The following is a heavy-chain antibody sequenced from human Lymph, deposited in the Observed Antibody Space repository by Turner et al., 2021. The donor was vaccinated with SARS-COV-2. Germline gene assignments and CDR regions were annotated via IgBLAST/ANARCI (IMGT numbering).Heavy chain of an antibody. V-gene: IGHV3-23*01. D-gene: IGHD3-22*01. CDR1: GFPFSSYA. CDR3: AKNEMAMIVVVITLFDY. J-gene: IGHJ4*02. Sequence: EVQLLESGGGLVQPGGALRLSCAVSGFPFSSYAMSWVRPAPGKGLEWVSTISGSGGSTYYADSVKGRFTISRDNSKNTLYLQMNSLRAEDTAVYYCAKNEMAMIVVVITLFDYWGQGTLVTVSS. CDR2: ISGSGGST.